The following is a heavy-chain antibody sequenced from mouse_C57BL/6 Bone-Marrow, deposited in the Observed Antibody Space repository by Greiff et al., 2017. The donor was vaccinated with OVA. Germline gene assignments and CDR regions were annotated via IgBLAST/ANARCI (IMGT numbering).Heavy chain of an antibody. Sequence: QVHVKQPGAELVRPGTSVKLSCKASGYTFTSYWMHWVKQRPGQGLEWIGDIYPGSGSTNYNEKFKSKATLTVDTSSSTAYMQLSSLTSEDSAVYYCARYGYYEAYWGQGTLVTVSA. J-gene: IGHJ3*01. CDR1: GYTFTSYW. CDR3: ARYGYYEAY. CDR2: IYPGSGST. D-gene: IGHD2-3*01. V-gene: IGHV1-55*01.